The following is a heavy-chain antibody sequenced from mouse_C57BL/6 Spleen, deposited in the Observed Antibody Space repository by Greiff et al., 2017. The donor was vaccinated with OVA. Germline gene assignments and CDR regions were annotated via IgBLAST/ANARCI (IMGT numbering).Heavy chain of an antibody. Sequence: EVQLVESGGGLVKPGGSLKLSCAASGFTFSDYGMHWVRQAPEKGLEWVAYISSGSSTIYYADTVKGRFTISRDNAKNTLFLQMTSLRSEDTAMYYCARGPLTAHFDYWGQGTTLTVSS. J-gene: IGHJ2*01. CDR2: ISSGSSTI. CDR3: ARGPLTAHFDY. D-gene: IGHD4-1*01. CDR1: GFTFSDYG. V-gene: IGHV5-17*01.